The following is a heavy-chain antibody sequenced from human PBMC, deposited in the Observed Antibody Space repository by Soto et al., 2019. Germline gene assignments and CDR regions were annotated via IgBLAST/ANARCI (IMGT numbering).Heavy chain of an antibody. V-gene: IGHV3-30*18. CDR2: ISDTGSSK. CDR3: AKDRGNSGGSFPDT. J-gene: IGHJ5*02. Sequence: QVQLVESGGGVVQPGRSLTLSCAASGFTFSSYGMHWVRQAPGKGLEWVALISDTGSSKYYADSVKGRFTISRDNSKNTLYLQMNSLRAEDTAVYYCAKDRGNSGGSFPDTWGQGTLVTVSS. D-gene: IGHD2-15*01. CDR1: GFTFSSYG.